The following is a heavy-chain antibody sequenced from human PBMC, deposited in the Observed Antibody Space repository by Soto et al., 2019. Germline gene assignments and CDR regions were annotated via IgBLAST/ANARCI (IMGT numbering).Heavy chain of an antibody. CDR3: PRGQANH. V-gene: IGHV1-8*01. CDR2: MNPFRANA. J-gene: IGHJ4*02. CDR1: GYTFTSYD. Sequence: QVQLVQSGAEVKKPGASVRVSCKASGYTFTSYDIYWVRQATGQGLEWMGWMNPFRANAAYTQKSQDRVTMTRDTSIATAYTELSGLRSEDTAVYYCPRGQANHWDQGSLLTVSS.